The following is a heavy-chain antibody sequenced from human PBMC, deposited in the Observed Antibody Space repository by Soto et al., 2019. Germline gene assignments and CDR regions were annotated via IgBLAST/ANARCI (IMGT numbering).Heavy chain of an antibody. Sequence: SETLSLTCAVYGGSFSGYYWSWIRQPPGKGLEWIGEINHSGSTNYNPSLKSRVTISVDTSKNQFSLKLSSVTAADTAVYYCARSFGVADNWFDPWGQGTLVTVSS. CDR3: ARSFGVADNWFDP. D-gene: IGHD3-3*01. J-gene: IGHJ5*02. CDR2: INHSGST. V-gene: IGHV4-34*01. CDR1: GGSFSGYY.